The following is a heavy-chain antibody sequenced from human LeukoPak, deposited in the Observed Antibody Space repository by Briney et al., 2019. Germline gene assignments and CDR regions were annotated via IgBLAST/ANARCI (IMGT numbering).Heavy chain of an antibody. CDR1: GFTFSSYA. V-gene: IGHV3-23*01. Sequence: GGSLRLSCAASGFTFSSYAMSWVRQAPGKGLEWVSVISGSGGSTSYVDSVKGRFTISRDTSKNTLYLQMNSLRAEDTAVYYCAKSFEKYSSSSIDYYMDVWGKGTTVTVSS. CDR2: ISGSGGST. D-gene: IGHD6-6*01. J-gene: IGHJ6*03. CDR3: AKSFEKYSSSSIDYYMDV.